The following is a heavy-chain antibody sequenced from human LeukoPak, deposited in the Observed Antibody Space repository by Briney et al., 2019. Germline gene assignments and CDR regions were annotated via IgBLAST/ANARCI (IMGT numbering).Heavy chain of an antibody. CDR2: IIPIFGTA. CDR1: GGTFSSYA. CDR3: ASQRANIVVVPAAIRGYFDY. V-gene: IGHV1-69*05. D-gene: IGHD2-2*02. J-gene: IGHJ4*02. Sequence: SVKVSCKASGGTFSSYAISWVRQAPGQGLEWMGGIIPIFGTANYAQKFQGRVTITTDESTSTAYMELSSLRSEDTAVYYCASQRANIVVVPAAIRGYFDYWGQGTLVTVSS.